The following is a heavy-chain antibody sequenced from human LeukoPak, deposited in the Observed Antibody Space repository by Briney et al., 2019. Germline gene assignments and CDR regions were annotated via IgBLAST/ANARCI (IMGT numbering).Heavy chain of an antibody. V-gene: IGHV3-9*01. CDR1: GFTFDDYA. CDR3: VSFYETY. J-gene: IGHJ4*02. D-gene: IGHD2/OR15-2a*01. Sequence: GRSLRLSCAASGFTFDDYAMHWVRQAPGKGLEWVSGISWNSGSIGYADSVKGRFTISRDNAKNSLYLQMNSLRAEDTAVYYCVSFYETYWGRGTLVTVSS. CDR2: ISWNSGSI.